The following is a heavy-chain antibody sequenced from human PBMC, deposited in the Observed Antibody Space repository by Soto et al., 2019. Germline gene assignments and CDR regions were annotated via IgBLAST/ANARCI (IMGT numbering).Heavy chain of an antibody. D-gene: IGHD3-22*01. CDR3: AKDYYDSSGYRRPFDY. Sequence: PGGSLRLSCAASGFTFSSYAMSWVRQAPEKGLEWVSAISGSGGSTYYADSVKGRFTISRDNSKNTLYLQMNSLRAEDTAVYYCAKDYYDSSGYRRPFDYWGQGTLVTVSS. J-gene: IGHJ4*02. CDR1: GFTFSSYA. V-gene: IGHV3-23*01. CDR2: ISGSGGST.